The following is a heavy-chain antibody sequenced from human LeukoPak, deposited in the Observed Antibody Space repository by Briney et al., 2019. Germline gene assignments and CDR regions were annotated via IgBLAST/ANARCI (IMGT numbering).Heavy chain of an antibody. CDR3: ARVRGTAMASGPFDY. J-gene: IGHJ4*02. CDR2: INHSGST. Sequence: SETLSLTCAVYGGSFSGYYWSWTRQPPGKGLEWIGEINHSGSTNYNPSLKSRVTISVDTSKNQFSLKLSSVTAADTAVYYCARVRGTAMASGPFDYWGQGTLVTVSS. V-gene: IGHV4-34*01. CDR1: GGSFSGYY. D-gene: IGHD5-18*01.